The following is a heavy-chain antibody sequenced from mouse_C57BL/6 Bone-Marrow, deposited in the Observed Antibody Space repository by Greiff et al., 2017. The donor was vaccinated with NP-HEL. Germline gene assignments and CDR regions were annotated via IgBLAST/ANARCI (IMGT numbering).Heavy chain of an antibody. CDR3: TKRDYGPWFAY. CDR1: GYTFTSYW. V-gene: IGHV1-61*01. D-gene: IGHD1-1*01. J-gene: IGHJ3*01. Sequence: QVQLKQPGAELVRPGSSVKLSCKASGYTFTSYWMDWVKQRPGQGLEWIGNIYPSDSETPYNQKFKDKATLTVDKSSSTAYMQLSRLTSEDSAVYYCTKRDYGPWFAYWGQGTLVTVSA. CDR2: IYPSDSET.